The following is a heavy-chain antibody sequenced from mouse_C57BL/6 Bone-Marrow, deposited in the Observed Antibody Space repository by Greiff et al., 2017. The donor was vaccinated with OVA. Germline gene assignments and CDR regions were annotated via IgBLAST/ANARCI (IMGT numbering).Heavy chain of an antibody. J-gene: IGHJ2*01. Sequence: VQLQQSGPGLAKPSPPLSLTCSVTGYSITSAYWNWIRKFPGNKLEYMGYISYSGSTYYNPSLKSRISITLDTSKNQYYLQLNSVTTEDTATYYCARCGTTVVGFDYWGQGTTLTVSS. CDR1: GYSITSAY. CDR3: ARCGTTVVGFDY. D-gene: IGHD1-1*01. CDR2: ISYSGST. V-gene: IGHV3-8*01.